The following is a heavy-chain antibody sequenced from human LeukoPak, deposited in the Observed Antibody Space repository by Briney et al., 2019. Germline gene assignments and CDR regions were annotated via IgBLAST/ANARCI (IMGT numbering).Heavy chain of an antibody. V-gene: IGHV4-30-4*01. CDR2: IYYSGST. D-gene: IGHD4-11*01. CDR3: ARGLTTVTSYNWFDP. CDR1: GGSFSGYY. J-gene: IGHJ5*02. Sequence: SETLSLTCAVYGGSFSGYYWSWIRQPPGKGLEWIGYIYYSGSTYYNPSLKSRVTISVGTSKNQFSLKLGSVTAADTAVYYCARGLTTVTSYNWFDPWGQGTLVTVSS.